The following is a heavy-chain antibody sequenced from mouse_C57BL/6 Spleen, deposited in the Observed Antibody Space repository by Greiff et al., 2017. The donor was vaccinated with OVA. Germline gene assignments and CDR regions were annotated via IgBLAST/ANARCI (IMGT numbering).Heavy chain of an antibody. D-gene: IGHD1-1*01. V-gene: IGHV1-76*01. J-gene: IGHJ2*01. CDR2: IYPGSGNT. Sequence: VMLVESGAELVRPGASVKLSCKASGYTFTDYYINWVKQRPGQGLEWIARIYPGSGNTYYNEKFKGKATLTAEKSSSTAYMQLSSLTSEDSAVYVCARRGYGSSSFFDYWGQGTTLTVSS. CDR1: GYTFTDYY. CDR3: ARRGYGSSSFFDY.